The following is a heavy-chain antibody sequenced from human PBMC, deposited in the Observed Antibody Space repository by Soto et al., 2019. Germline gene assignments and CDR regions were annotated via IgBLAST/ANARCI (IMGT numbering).Heavy chain of an antibody. V-gene: IGHV3-30*18. J-gene: IGHJ6*02. CDR1: GFTFSSYG. CDR2: ISYDGSNK. Sequence: GGSLRLSCAASGFTFSSYGMHWVRQAPGKGLEWVAVISYDGSNKYYADSVKDRFTISRDNSKNTLYLQMNSLRAEDTAVYYCAKETIPDGIAAYGMDVWGQGTTVTVSS. CDR3: AKETIPDGIAAYGMDV. D-gene: IGHD6-6*01.